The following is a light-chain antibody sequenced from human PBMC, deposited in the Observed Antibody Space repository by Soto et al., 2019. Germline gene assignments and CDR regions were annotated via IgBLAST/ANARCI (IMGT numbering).Light chain of an antibody. CDR1: QSVSSY. J-gene: IGKJ1*01. V-gene: IGKV3-11*01. CDR2: DAS. Sequence: EIVLTQSPAILSMSPGERATLSCRASQSVSSYFAWYQQKPGQAPRLLIYDASNRATCVPARFSGSGSGTDFTLTISSLEPEDFAVYYCQQRRYWPVTFGQGTKVEIK. CDR3: QQRRYWPVT.